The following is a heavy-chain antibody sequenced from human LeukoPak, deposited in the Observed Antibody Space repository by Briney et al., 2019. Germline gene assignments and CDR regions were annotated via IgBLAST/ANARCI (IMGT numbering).Heavy chain of an antibody. CDR3: ARGLSQGCSSWSDWCDP. V-gene: IGHV4-31*03. CDR2: IYYSGST. Sequence: SQTLSLTCTVSGGSISSGGYYWSWIRQHPGKGLEWIGYIYYSGSTYYNPSLKSRVTISVDTSKNQFSLKLSSVTAADTAVYYCARGLSQGCSSWSDWCDPWGQGTLVTVSS. CDR1: GGSISSGGYY. D-gene: IGHD6-13*01. J-gene: IGHJ5*02.